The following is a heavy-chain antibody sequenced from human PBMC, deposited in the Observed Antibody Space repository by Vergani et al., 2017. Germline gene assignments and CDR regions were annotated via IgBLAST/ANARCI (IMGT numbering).Heavy chain of an antibody. CDR1: GFMFSNCW. J-gene: IGHJ3*02. V-gene: IGHV3-7*01. D-gene: IGHD4-17*01. Sequence: EVQLVESGGGLVQPGGSLRLSCAASGFMFSNCWMNWVRQAPGKGREWVANIKQDGSEKYYVDSVMGLFTISTDNAKNSLYLQMNSLRAEATAVYHCARTSAPGAYDALDIWGQGTMVTVSS. CDR2: IKQDGSEK. CDR3: ARTSAPGAYDALDI.